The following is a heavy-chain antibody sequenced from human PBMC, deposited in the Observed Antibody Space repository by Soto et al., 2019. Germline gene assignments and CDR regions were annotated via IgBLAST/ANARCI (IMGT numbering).Heavy chain of an antibody. D-gene: IGHD2-15*01. CDR3: AKCARYCSGGSCYSQFYYMDV. CDR1: GFTFSSYA. V-gene: IGHV3-23*01. J-gene: IGHJ6*03. Sequence: EVQLLESGGGLVQPGGSLRLSCAASGFTFSSYAMSWVRQAPGKGLEWVSAISGSGGSTYYADSVKGRFTISRDNSKNTLYLQMHSLRAEDTAVYYCAKCARYCSGGSCYSQFYYMDVWGKGTTVTVFS. CDR2: ISGSGGST.